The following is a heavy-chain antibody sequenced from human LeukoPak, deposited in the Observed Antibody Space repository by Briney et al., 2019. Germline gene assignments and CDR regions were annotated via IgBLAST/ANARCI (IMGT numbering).Heavy chain of an antibody. CDR1: GFTFSSYS. V-gene: IGHV3-21*01. CDR3: ARVRQNTYYDFWSGYYFDY. Sequence: GGSLRLSCAASGFTFSSYSMNWVRQAPGKGLEWVSSISSSSSYIYYADSVKGRFTISRDNAKNSLYLQMNSLRAEDTAVYYCARVRQNTYYDFWSGYYFDYWGQGTLVTVSS. J-gene: IGHJ4*02. CDR2: ISSSSSYI. D-gene: IGHD3-3*01.